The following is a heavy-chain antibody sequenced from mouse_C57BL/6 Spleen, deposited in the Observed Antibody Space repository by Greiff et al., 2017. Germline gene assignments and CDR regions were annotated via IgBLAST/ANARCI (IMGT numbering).Heavy chain of an antibody. V-gene: IGHV8-8*01. CDR3: ARVASITTVESTVWYFDV. CDR1: GFSLSTFGMG. CDR2: IWWDDDK. J-gene: IGHJ1*03. Sequence: QVQLKESGPGILQPSQTLSLTCSFSGFSLSTFGMGVGWIRQPSGKGLEWLAHIWWDDDKYYNPALKSRLTISKDTSQNQVFLKIANVDTADTATYYCARVASITTVESTVWYFDVWGTGTTVTVSS. D-gene: IGHD1-1*01.